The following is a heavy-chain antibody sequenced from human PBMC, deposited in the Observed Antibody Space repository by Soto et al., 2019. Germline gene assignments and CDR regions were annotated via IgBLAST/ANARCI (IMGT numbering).Heavy chain of an antibody. D-gene: IGHD2-15*01. CDR2: TYYSGST. J-gene: IGHJ5*02. V-gene: IGHV4-59*01. CDR1: GGSISSYY. CDR3: ARVLGYCSGGSCTGGWFDP. Sequence: LSLTCTVSGGSISSYYWSWIRQPPGKGLEWIGYTYYSGSTNYNPSLKSRVTISVDTSKNQFSLKLSSVTAADTAVYYCARVLGYCSGGSCTGGWFDPWGQGTLVTVSS.